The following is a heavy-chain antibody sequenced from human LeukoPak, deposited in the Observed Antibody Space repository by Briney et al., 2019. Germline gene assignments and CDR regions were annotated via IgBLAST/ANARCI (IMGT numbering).Heavy chain of an antibody. CDR2: IYYSGST. V-gene: IGHV4-61*01. D-gene: IGHD4-17*01. CDR3: AREDYGDYSFDY. J-gene: IGHJ4*02. Sequence: KPSETLSLTCTVSGGSVNSGSYYWNWIRQPPGKGLEWIGYIYYSGSTNYNPSLKSRVTISVDTSKNQFSLKLSSVTAADTAVYYCAREDYGDYSFDYWGQGTLVTVSS. CDR1: GGSVNSGSYY.